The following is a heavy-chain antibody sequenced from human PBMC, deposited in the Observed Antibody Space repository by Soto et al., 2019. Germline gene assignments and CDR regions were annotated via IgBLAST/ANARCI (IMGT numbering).Heavy chain of an antibody. CDR1: GGSISSSSYY. D-gene: IGHD3-3*01. V-gene: IGHV4-39*01. CDR2: IYYSGST. Sequence: PSETLSLTCTVSGGSISSSSYYWGWIRQPPGKGLEWIGSIYYSGSTYYNPSLKSRVTISVDTSKNQFSLKLSSVTAADTAVYYCARGITIFGVVKTFDYWGQGTLVTVSS. CDR3: ARGITIFGVVKTFDY. J-gene: IGHJ4*02.